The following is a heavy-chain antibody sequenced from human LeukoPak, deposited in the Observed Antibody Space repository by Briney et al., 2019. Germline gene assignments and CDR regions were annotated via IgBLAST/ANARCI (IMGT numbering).Heavy chain of an antibody. J-gene: IGHJ4*02. CDR1: GFTFSSYW. V-gene: IGHV3-7*01. CDR3: ARAHSIQLWASFDY. CDR2: INHNGNVN. D-gene: IGHD5-18*01. Sequence: GGSLRLSCAASGFTFSSYWMNWARQAPGKGLEWVASINHNGNVNYYVDSVKGRFTISRDNAKNSLYLQMNSLKAEDTAVYYCARAHSIQLWASFDYWGQGALVTVSS.